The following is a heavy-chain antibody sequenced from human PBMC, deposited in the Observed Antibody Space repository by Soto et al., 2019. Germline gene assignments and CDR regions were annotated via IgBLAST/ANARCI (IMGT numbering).Heavy chain of an antibody. CDR2: MNPNSGNT. CDR1: GYTFTRYD. D-gene: IGHD2-15*01. V-gene: IGHV1-8*01. CDR3: ARVLGYCSGGSCYRYGMDV. J-gene: IGHJ6*02. Sequence: QVQLVQSGAEVKKPGASVKVSCKASGYTFTRYDINWVRQATGQGLEWMGWMNPNSGNTGYAQKFQGRVTMTRNTSISTAYMELSSLRSEDTAVYYCARVLGYCSGGSCYRYGMDVWGQGTTVTVSS.